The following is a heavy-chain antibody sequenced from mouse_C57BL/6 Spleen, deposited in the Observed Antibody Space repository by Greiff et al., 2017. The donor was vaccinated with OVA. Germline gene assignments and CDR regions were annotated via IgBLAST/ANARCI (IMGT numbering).Heavy chain of an antibody. CDR2: INPNNGGT. CDR3: AIGYYGSRGAFDV. V-gene: IGHV1-26*01. CDR1: GYTFTDYY. Sequence: EVQLQQSGPELVKPGASVKISCKASGYTFTDYYMNWVKQSHGKSLEWIGDINPNNGGTSYNQKFKGKATLTVDTSSSTAYMELRSLTSEDSAVYYCAIGYYGSRGAFDVWGTGTTVTVSS. J-gene: IGHJ1*03. D-gene: IGHD1-1*01.